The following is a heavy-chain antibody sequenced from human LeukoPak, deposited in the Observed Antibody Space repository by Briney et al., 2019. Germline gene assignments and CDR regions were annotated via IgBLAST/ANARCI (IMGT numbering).Heavy chain of an antibody. V-gene: IGHV1-18*01. Sequence: ASVKVSCKASGYTFTSYGISWVRQAPGQGLEWMGWISAYNCNTNYAQKLQGRVTMTTDTSTSTAYMELRSLRSDDTAVYYCARDNIWVVRGVIGYYYYYYMDVWGKGTTVTISS. CDR3: ARDNIWVVRGVIGYYYYYYMDV. D-gene: IGHD3-10*01. CDR1: GYTFTSYG. CDR2: ISAYNCNT. J-gene: IGHJ6*03.